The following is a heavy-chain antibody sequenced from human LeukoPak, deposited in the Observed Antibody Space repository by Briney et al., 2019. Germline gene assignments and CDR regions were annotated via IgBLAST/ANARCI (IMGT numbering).Heavy chain of an antibody. J-gene: IGHJ3*02. CDR2: ISSSSSYI. Sequence: GGSLRLSCAASGFTFSSYEMNWVRQAPGKGLEWVSSISSSSSYIYYADSVKGRFTISRDNAKNSLYLQMNNLRAEDTALYYCARDRGSHAFDIWGQGTLVTVSS. D-gene: IGHD3-10*01. V-gene: IGHV3-21*06. CDR3: ARDRGSHAFDI. CDR1: GFTFSSYE.